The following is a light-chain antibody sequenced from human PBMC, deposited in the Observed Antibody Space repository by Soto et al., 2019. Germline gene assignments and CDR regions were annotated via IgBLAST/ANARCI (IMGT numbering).Light chain of an antibody. CDR1: SSNIGGNS. Sequence: HSVMTQPPSVSAAPGQKVTISCSGSSSNIGGNSVSWYQQRPGTAPKLLIYDDDKRPSGIPDRFSGSKSGTSATLGITGFQTGDEADYYCGSWDSSLSAYVFATGTKVTVL. V-gene: IGLV1-51*01. CDR3: GSWDSSLSAYV. J-gene: IGLJ1*01. CDR2: DDD.